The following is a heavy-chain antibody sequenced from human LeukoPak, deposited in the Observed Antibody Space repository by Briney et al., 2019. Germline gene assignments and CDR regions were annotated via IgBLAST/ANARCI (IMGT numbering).Heavy chain of an antibody. CDR3: ATISAGIRGASAP. D-gene: IGHD3-10*01. J-gene: IGHJ1*01. CDR1: GHIFTEYY. CDR2: VDPEDGKT. V-gene: IGHV1-69-2*01. Sequence: GASVKISCKTSGHIFTEYYIHWVQEAPGKGLEWMGRVDPEDGKTKYSEKFQGRVTLTADTSTDTAYMQLSGLTSEDTAVYYCATISAGIRGASAPWGQGTLVTVSS.